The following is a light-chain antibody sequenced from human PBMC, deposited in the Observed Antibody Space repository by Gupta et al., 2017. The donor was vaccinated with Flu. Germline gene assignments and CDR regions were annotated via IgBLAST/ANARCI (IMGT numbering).Light chain of an antibody. CDR1: QSVANY. CDR2: DAS. Sequence: GDRATLSCRTSQSVANYLAWYQQKPGQAPRLLISDASIRATAIPARFSGSGSGTDFTLTISSLQPEDFALYYCQQRSSWPITFGQGTRLVIK. J-gene: IGKJ5*01. V-gene: IGKV3-11*01. CDR3: QQRSSWPIT.